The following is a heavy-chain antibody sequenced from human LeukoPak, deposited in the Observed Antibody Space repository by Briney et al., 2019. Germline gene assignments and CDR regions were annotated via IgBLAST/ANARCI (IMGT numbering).Heavy chain of an antibody. CDR1: GFTFSDYY. V-gene: IGHV3-11*05. D-gene: IGHD2-2*01. J-gene: IGHJ4*02. CDR2: ISSTSSYT. Sequence: GGSLRLSCAAPGFTFSDYYMNWIRQAPGKGLEWVSYISSTSSYTNYAGSVKGRFTISRDNAKNSLYLQLNSLRAEDTAVYYCARENGTSTTFHYWGQGTLVTVSS. CDR3: ARENGTSTTFHY.